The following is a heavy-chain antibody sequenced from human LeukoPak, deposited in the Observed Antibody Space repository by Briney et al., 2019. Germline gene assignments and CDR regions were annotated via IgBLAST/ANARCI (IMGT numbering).Heavy chain of an antibody. J-gene: IGHJ4*02. D-gene: IGHD3-22*01. Sequence: PGGSLRLSCSASGFIISNYAMHWVRQAPGKGLEYVSAISANGGSTYYADSVKGRFTISRDNSKNTLYLQMNSLRAEDTAVYYCARQEVGSGGYYLGPVDYWGPGTLVTVSS. CDR3: ARQEVGSGGYYLGPVDY. CDR2: ISANGGST. V-gene: IGHV3-64*04. CDR1: GFIISNYA.